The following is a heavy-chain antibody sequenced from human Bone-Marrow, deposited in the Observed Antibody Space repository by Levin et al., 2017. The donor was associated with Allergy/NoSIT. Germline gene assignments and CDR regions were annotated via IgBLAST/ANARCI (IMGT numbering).Heavy chain of an antibody. CDR2: IYAGDSET. D-gene: IGHD3-3*01. Sequence: KLGESLKISCKGSGYSFANYWIAWVRQMPGKGLEWMGIIYAGDSETRYSPSFEGQVTMSVDKSINTAHLQWNSLKASDTAMYYCARQVGGYDFWTGFYGMDVWGQGTTVTVSS. CDR1: GYSFANYW. CDR3: ARQVGGYDFWTGFYGMDV. V-gene: IGHV5-51*01. J-gene: IGHJ6*02.